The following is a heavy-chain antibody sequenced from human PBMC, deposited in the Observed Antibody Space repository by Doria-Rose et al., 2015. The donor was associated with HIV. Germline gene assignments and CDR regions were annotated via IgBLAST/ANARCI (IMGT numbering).Heavy chain of an antibody. CDR3: ARIKSSRWYHKYYFDF. CDR2: IFSDDER. D-gene: IGHD6-13*01. V-gene: IGHV2-26*01. J-gene: IGHJ4*02. CDR1: GVSLSSPGMG. Sequence: QVTLKESGPVLVKPTETLTLTCTVSGVSLSSPGMGVSWIRQPPGKALEWLANIFSDDERSYKTSLKSRLTISRHTSKSQVVLTMTDMDPVDTATYYCARIKSSRWYHKYYFDFWGQGTLVIVSA.